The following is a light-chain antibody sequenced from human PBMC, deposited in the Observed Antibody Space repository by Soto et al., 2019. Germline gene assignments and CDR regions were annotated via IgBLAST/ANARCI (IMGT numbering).Light chain of an antibody. CDR3: QQYGSF. CDR1: QSVSSSY. V-gene: IGKV3-20*01. Sequence: IVLTQSPGPLSLSPGERATLSCRASQSVSSSYLAWYQQKPGQAPRLLIYGASSRATGIPDRFSGSGSGTDFTLTISRLEPEDFAVYYCQQYGSFFGQGTRLEIK. CDR2: GAS. J-gene: IGKJ5*01.